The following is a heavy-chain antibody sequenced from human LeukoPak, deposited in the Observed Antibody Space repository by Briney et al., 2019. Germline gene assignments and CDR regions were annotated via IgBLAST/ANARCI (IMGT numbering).Heavy chain of an antibody. V-gene: IGHV4-61*02. CDR1: GGSISSGSYY. D-gene: IGHD3-3*01. Sequence: SETLSLTCTVSGGSISSGSYYWSWIRQPAGKGLEWIGRIYTSGSTNYNPSLKSRVTISVDTSKNQFSLKLSSVTAADTAVYYCARQGGKGTIFGVVRDYYYYYYMDVWGKGTTVTVSS. CDR3: ARQGGKGTIFGVVRDYYYYYYMDV. CDR2: IYTSGST. J-gene: IGHJ6*03.